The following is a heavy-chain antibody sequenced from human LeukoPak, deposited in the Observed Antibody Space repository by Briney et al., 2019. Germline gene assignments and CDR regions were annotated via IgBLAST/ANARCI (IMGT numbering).Heavy chain of an antibody. J-gene: IGHJ4*02. CDR3: ARAAAGELPFDY. V-gene: IGHV3-66*02. CDR2: IYSGGST. CDR1: GFTVSSNY. Sequence: PGGSLRLSCAASGFTVSSNYMSWVRQAPGKGLEWVSVIYSGGSTYYADSVKGRFTISRDNSKSTLYLQMNSLRAEDTAVYYCARAAAGELPFDYWGQGTLVTVSS. D-gene: IGHD1-26*01.